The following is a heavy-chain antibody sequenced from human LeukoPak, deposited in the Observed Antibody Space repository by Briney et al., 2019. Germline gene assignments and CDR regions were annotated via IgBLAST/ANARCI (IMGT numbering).Heavy chain of an antibody. CDR2: IYNSGYT. V-gene: IGHV4-31*03. CDR1: GDSISSGGYY. J-gene: IGHJ3*02. CDR3: ASSKYYYDSSGPSVHAFDI. Sequence: SETLSLTCTVSGDSISSGGYYWSWIRQHPGEGLEWIGYIYNSGYTYYNPSLKSRVTISVDTSKNQFSLKLSSVTAADTAVYYCASSKYYYDSSGPSVHAFDIWGQGTMVTVSS. D-gene: IGHD3-22*01.